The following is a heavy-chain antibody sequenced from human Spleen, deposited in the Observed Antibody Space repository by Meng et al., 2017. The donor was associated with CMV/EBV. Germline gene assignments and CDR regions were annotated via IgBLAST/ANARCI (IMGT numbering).Heavy chain of an antibody. V-gene: IGHV3-23*01. D-gene: IGHD2-21*01. CDR1: GFTFSNYG. J-gene: IGHJ4*02. Sequence: GGSLRLSCVASGFTFSNYGMSWVRQAPGKGLEWVSGISASGDKTNYADSVKGRFTISRDNSKNTLYLQISSLRAEDTAVYYCAKDDWGVMITTCDYWGQGTLVTVSS. CDR3: AKDDWGVMITTCDY. CDR2: ISASGDKT.